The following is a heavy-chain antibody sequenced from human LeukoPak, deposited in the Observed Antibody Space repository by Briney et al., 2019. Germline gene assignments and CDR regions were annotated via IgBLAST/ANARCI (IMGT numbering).Heavy chain of an antibody. CDR1: GFTFSSYS. J-gene: IGHJ4*02. CDR3: ARSPPQVPGTYLYYFDH. CDR2: ISSTSSYI. V-gene: IGHV3-21*01. Sequence: GGSLRLSCAASGFTFSSYSINWVRQAPGKGLEWVSSISSTSSYIYYADSVKGRFTISRDNAKNSLYLQMNSLRAEDTAVYYCARSPPQVPGTYLYYFDHWGQGTLVTVSS. D-gene: IGHD3-10*01.